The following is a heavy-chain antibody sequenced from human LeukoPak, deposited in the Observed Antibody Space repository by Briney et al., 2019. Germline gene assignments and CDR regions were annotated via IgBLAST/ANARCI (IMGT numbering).Heavy chain of an antibody. CDR2: ISSSGSTI. CDR3: GRVALDTSMIHY. Sequence: PGGSLRLSCAASGFTFSDYEMNWVRQAPGKGLEWVSYISSSGSTIFYAYSVKSRFTISRDDAENSLYLQMNSLRVEDTAVYYCGRVALDTSMIHYWGQGTLVTVSS. V-gene: IGHV3-48*03. D-gene: IGHD5-18*01. CDR1: GFTFSDYE. J-gene: IGHJ4*02.